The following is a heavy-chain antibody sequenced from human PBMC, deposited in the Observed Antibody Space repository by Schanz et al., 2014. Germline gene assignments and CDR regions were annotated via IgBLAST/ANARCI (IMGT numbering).Heavy chain of an antibody. CDR2: LSARGHRT. V-gene: IGHV3-23*01. J-gene: IGHJ6*02. CDR1: GFTFNSYA. CDR3: ARGGYSYGSGYYAMDV. D-gene: IGHD5-18*01. Sequence: EVQLLESGGGLVQPGGSLRLSCAASGFTFNSYAMSWVRQAPGRGLEWVSALSARGHRTQYADSVMGRFTISRDNAKSTVYLQMNSLGVEDMAVYYCARGGYSYGSGYYAMDVWGQGTAVTVSS.